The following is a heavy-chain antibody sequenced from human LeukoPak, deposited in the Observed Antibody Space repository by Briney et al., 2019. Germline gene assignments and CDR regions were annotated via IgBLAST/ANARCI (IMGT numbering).Heavy chain of an antibody. CDR3: ASGPSMVRSPLGY. J-gene: IGHJ4*02. CDR1: GYTFTSYY. V-gene: IGHV1-46*01. CDR2: INPSGGST. D-gene: IGHD3-10*01. Sequence: ASVKVSCKASGYTFTSYYMHWVRQAPGQGLEWMGIINPSGGSTSYAQKFQGRVTMTRDTSIGTAYMELSRLRSDDTAVYYCASGPSMVRSPLGYWGQGTLVTVSS.